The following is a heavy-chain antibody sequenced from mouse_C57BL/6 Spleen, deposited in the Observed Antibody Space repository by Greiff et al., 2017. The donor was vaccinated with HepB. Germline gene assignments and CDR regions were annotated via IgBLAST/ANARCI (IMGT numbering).Heavy chain of an antibody. J-gene: IGHJ4*01. CDR1: GFSFNTYA. V-gene: IGHV10-1*01. CDR2: IRSKSNNYAT. Sequence: EVQLVESGGGLVQPQGSLKLSCAASGFSFNTYAMNWVRQAPGKGLEWVARIRSKSNNYATYYADSVKDRFTISRDDSESMLYLQMNNLKTEDTAMYYCVSQTRYAMDYWGQGTSVTVSS. CDR3: VSQTRYAMDY.